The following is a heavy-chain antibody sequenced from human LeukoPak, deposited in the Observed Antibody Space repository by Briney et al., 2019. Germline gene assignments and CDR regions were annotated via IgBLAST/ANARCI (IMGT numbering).Heavy chain of an antibody. J-gene: IGHJ5*02. D-gene: IGHD2-15*01. Sequence: PGGSLRLSCAGSGFTFSTYGMSWVRQAPGKGLEWVSRISGRGDTTNYADSVKGRFTISRDNAKNSLYLQMNSLRAEDTAVYYCARAGMCSGGSRCLHWFDPWGQGTLVTVSS. V-gene: IGHV3-23*01. CDR2: ISGRGDTT. CDR3: ARAGMCSGGSRCLHWFDP. CDR1: GFTFSTYG.